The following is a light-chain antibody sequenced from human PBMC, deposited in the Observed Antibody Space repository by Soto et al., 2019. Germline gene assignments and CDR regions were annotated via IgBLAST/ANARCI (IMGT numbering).Light chain of an antibody. CDR1: QSISSW. CDR2: YAS. J-gene: IGKJ2*01. CDR3: QQYNSYSEYT. Sequence: DIQMTQSPSTLSASVGDRVTITCRASQSISSWLAWYQQKPVKDPKLLIYYASSLESGVPSRFRGSGSGTEFTLTISSLQPDDFATYYCQQYNSYSEYTFGQGTKLEIK. V-gene: IGKV1-5*01.